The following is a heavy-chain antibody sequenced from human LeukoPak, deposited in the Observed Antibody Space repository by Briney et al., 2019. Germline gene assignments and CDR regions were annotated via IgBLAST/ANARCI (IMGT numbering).Heavy chain of an antibody. J-gene: IGHJ4*02. D-gene: IGHD1-26*01. CDR1: GGTFSSYT. Sequence: ASVKVSCKASGGTFSSYTISWVRQAPGQGLEWMGRIIPILGIANYAQKFQGRVTITADKSTSTAYMELSSLRSEDTAVYYCATYSGSHRHYFDYWGQGTLFTVSS. CDR2: IIPILGIA. CDR3: ATYSGSHRHYFDY. V-gene: IGHV1-69*02.